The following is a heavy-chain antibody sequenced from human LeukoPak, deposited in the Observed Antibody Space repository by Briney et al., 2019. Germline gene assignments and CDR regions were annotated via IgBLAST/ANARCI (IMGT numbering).Heavy chain of an antibody. CDR3: ARADDSSGYSPPAGGMDV. CDR2: IIPIFGIA. J-gene: IGHJ6*02. CDR1: GGTFSSYA. Sequence: SVRVSCKASGGTFSSYAISWVRQAPGQGLEWMGRIIPIFGIANYAQKFQGRVTITADKSTSTAYMELSSLRSEDTAVYYCARADDSSGYSPPAGGMDVWGQGTTVTVSS. V-gene: IGHV1-69*10. D-gene: IGHD3-22*01.